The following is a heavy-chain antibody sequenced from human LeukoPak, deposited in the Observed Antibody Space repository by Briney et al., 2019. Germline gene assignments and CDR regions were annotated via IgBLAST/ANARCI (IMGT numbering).Heavy chain of an antibody. D-gene: IGHD6-19*01. V-gene: IGHV3-49*04. CDR3: TRAVSGWTGYFDY. CDR1: GFTFDDYA. Sequence: GGSLRLSCAASGFTFDDYAMSWVRQAPGKGLEWVGFIRSKAYGGTTEYAASVKGRFTISRDDSKSIAYLQMNSLKTGDTAVYYCTRAVSGWTGYFDYWGQGTLVTVSS. J-gene: IGHJ4*02. CDR2: IRSKAYGGTT.